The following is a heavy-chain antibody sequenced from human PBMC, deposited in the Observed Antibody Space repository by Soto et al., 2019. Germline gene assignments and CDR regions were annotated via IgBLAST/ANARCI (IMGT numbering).Heavy chain of an antibody. V-gene: IGHV4-59*01. CDR2: ISHSGST. D-gene: IGHD3-22*01. Sequence: PSETLSLTCTVSGFITNYYWSWIRQPPGKGLEWIGYISHSGSTNYNPALQSRVTISIDTSKKQFSLTLTSVSAADAAVYYCARVRREYDNSGPVDYWGQGTLVTVSS. CDR1: GFITNYY. J-gene: IGHJ4*02. CDR3: ARVRREYDNSGPVDY.